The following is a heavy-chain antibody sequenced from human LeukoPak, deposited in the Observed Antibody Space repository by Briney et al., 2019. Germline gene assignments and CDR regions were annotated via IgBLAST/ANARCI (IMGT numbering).Heavy chain of an antibody. CDR1: VYSFTSYY. J-gene: IGHJ4*02. CDR3: AREKRSGYSYGFDY. D-gene: IGHD3-22*01. V-gene: IGHV1-46*01. Sequence: ASVNLSLNSSVYSFTSYYRHCVRHAPGQALEWMGIINPTGGSTSYAQKFQGKVTMTRDTSTSTVYMELSSLRSEDTAVYYCAREKRSGYSYGFDYWGQGTLVTVSS. CDR2: INPTGGST.